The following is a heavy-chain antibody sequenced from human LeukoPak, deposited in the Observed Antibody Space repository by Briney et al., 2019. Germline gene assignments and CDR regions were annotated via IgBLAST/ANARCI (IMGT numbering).Heavy chain of an antibody. D-gene: IGHD3-3*01. CDR2: ISAYNGNT. CDR1: GYTFTSYG. J-gene: IGHJ4*02. CDR3: ARARAPRGSYYDFWSGSYYFDY. V-gene: IGHV1-18*01. Sequence: ASVKVSCKASGYTFTSYGISWVRQAPGQGLEWMGWISAYNGNTNYAQRLQGRVIMTTDTSTSTAYMELRSLRSDDTAVYYCARARAPRGSYYDFWSGSYYFDYWGQGTLVTVSS.